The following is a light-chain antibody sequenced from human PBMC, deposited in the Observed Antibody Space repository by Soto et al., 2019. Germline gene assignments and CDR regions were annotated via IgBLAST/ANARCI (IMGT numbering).Light chain of an antibody. CDR1: QCVLSSSNQKNY. Sequence: DIVMTQSPDSLAVSLGERATINCKSSQCVLSSSNQKNYLGWFQKKPGQPPKLLISWASIREPGVPDRLSGSGSGTDFTLTITSLEAEDVAVYYCHQYYGTPLTFGGGTKVEVK. CDR2: WAS. CDR3: HQYYGTPLT. J-gene: IGKJ4*01. V-gene: IGKV4-1*01.